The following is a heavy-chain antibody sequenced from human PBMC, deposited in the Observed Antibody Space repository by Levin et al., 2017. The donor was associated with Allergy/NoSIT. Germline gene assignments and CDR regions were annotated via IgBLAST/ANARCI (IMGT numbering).Heavy chain of an antibody. CDR2: ISNSATDL. Sequence: PGESLKISCAASGFTFSDYFMSWIRQAPGKGPEWIAHISNSATDLYYADSVKGRFTVSRDNAKESLYLHLSSLRAEDTAVYYCARVSQTVAAGIFDYWGQGTLVTVSS. CDR1: GFTFSDYF. CDR3: ARVSQTVAAGIFDY. V-gene: IGHV3-11*01. D-gene: IGHD6-13*01. J-gene: IGHJ4*02.